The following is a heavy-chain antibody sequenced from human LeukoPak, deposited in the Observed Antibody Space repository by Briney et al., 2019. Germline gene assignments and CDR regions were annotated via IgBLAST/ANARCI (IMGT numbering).Heavy chain of an antibody. CDR1: VYTFTSYG. CDR3: ARDTAILRFLEWLSPFFDY. J-gene: IGHJ4*02. D-gene: IGHD3-3*01. Sequence: ASVKVSCKAAVYTFTSYGISWVRQAPGQGLEWMGWISAYNGNTNYAQKLQGRVTMTTDTSTSTAYMELRSLRSDDTAVYYCARDTAILRFLEWLSPFFDYWGQGTLDTVSS. CDR2: ISAYNGNT. V-gene: IGHV1-18*01.